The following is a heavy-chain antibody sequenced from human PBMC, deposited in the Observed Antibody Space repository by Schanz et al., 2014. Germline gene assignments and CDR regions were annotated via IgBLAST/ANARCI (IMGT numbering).Heavy chain of an antibody. CDR1: GFTFSSYG. CDR2: IGVDGTTT. J-gene: IGHJ3*02. CDR3: AKGRFGELSAFDI. Sequence: DVHLLESGGGLVQPGGSLRLSCAASGFTFSSYGMNWLRQAPGKGLEWVSVIGVDGTTTYYADSVKGRFTISRDNSKNTLYLQMNSLRAEDTAVYYCAKGRFGELSAFDIWGQGTMVTVSS. D-gene: IGHD3-10*01. V-gene: IGHV3-23*01.